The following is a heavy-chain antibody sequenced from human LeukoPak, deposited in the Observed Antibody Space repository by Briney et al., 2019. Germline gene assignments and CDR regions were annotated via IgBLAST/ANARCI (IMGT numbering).Heavy chain of an antibody. CDR2: ISADGSVT. V-gene: IGHV3-74*01. CDR1: VFTFSRYW. J-gene: IGHJ4*02. D-gene: IGHD3-16*01. CDR3: AKDWGERWTIDY. Sequence: GGSLRLSCADSVFTFSRYWMHWVRQTPGKGLVWVSCISADGSVTRYADSVKGRFTISRDNSKNTLYLQMNSLRAEDTAVYYCAKDWGERWTIDYWGQGTLVTVSS.